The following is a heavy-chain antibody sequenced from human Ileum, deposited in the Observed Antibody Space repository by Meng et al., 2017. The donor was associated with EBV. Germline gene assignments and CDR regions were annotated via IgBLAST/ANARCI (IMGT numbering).Heavy chain of an antibody. D-gene: IGHD1-26*01. J-gene: IGHJ4*02. V-gene: IGHV1-3*01. Sequence: VRLVRSGAEVKMPGASIKLSCKASGYTFTGYAIHWVRQAPGQRLEWMGWINPGSGNTKYSQKFQGRVTITRDTSATTVYMDLSSLRSEDTAVFYCARDGGFSVGATKYDYWGQGALVTASS. CDR3: ARDGGFSVGATKYDY. CDR2: INPGSGNT. CDR1: GYTFTGYA.